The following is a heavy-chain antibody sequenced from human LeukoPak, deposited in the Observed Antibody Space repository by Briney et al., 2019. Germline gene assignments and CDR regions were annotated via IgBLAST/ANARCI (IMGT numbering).Heavy chain of an antibody. CDR1: RFTFSTYA. J-gene: IGHJ4*02. CDR2: NNSEGIST. D-gene: IGHD3-16*01. Sequence: GVSLRLSCAASRFTFSTYAMSWVRQSPGRGLVWVSRNNSEGISTNYADSVKGGLTIYRDNGQNTLYLQMNSLRDEDTAVYYCARDLAGDYWGQGTLVTVSS. CDR3: ARDLAGDY. V-gene: IGHV3-74*01.